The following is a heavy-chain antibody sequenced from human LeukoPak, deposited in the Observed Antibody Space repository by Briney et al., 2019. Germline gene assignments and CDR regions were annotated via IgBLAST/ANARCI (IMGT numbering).Heavy chain of an antibody. CDR2: ISSSGSTI. CDR1: GFTSSDYY. V-gene: IGHV3-11*01. CDR3: ARDPRGGYSYGTFDY. D-gene: IGHD5-18*01. Sequence: PGGSLRLSCAASGFTSSDYYMSWIRQAPGKGLEWVSYISSSGSTIYYADSVKGRFTISRDNAKNSLYLQMNSLRAEDTAVYYCARDPRGGYSYGTFDYWGQGTLVTVSS. J-gene: IGHJ4*02.